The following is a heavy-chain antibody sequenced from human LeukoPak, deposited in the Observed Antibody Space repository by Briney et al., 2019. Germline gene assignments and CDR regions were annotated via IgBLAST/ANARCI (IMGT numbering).Heavy chain of an antibody. J-gene: IGHJ6*03. D-gene: IGHD7-27*01. Sequence: PGRSLRLSCAASGFTFSSYAMHWVRQAPGKGLEWVAVISYDGSNKYYADSVKGRFTISRDNSKNTLYLQMNSLRAEDTAVYYCARDGTPGEYYYYYMDVWGKGTTVTVSS. CDR3: ARDGTPGEYYYYYMDV. CDR1: GFTFSSYA. V-gene: IGHV3-30*04. CDR2: ISYDGSNK.